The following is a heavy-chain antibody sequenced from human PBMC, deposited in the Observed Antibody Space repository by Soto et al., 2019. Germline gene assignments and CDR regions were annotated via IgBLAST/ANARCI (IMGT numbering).Heavy chain of an antibody. D-gene: IGHD2-15*01. CDR3: ASGDCSGGRCYSDFDF. J-gene: IGHJ4*02. Sequence: QVHLVQSGAEVKKPGSSVKVSCKASGDTFTDHTVTWVRQAPGQGLEWMGRSVPTLGMANYAQTFHGRVTITADTSMTTAYLELTGLTSDDSAVYYCASGDCSGGRCYSDFDFWGKGTLVTVSS. CDR1: GDTFTDHT. V-gene: IGHV1-69*02. CDR2: SVPTLGMA.